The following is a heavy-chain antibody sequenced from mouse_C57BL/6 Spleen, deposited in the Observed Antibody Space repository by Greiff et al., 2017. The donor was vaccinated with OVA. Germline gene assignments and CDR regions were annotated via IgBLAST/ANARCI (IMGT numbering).Heavy chain of an antibody. CDR2: IDPENGDT. V-gene: IGHV14-4*01. J-gene: IGHJ3*01. D-gene: IGHD4-1*01. CDR3: TTGVPNWEGLAY. CDR1: GFNIKDDY. Sequence: EVQLQQSGAELVRPGASVKLSCTASGFNIKDDYMHWVKQRPEQGLEWIGWIDPENGDTEYASKFQGKATITADTASNTAYLQLSSLTSEDTAVYYCTTGVPNWEGLAYWGQGTLVTVSA.